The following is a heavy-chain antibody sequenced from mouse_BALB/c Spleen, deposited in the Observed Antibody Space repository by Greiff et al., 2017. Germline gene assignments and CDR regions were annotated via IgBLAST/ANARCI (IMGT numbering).Heavy chain of an antibody. CDR1: GFSLSTSGMG. V-gene: IGHV8-12*01. CDR2: IYWDDDK. J-gene: IGHJ4*01. D-gene: IGHD2-10*01. CDR3: ARRAAYYGNYHYAMDY. Sequence: QVQLQQSGPGILQPSQTLSLTCSFSGFSLSTSGMGVSWIRQPSGKGLEWLAHIYWDDDKRYNPSLKSRLTISKDTSSNQVFLKITSVDTADTATYYCARRAAYYGNYHYAMDYWGQGTSVTVSS.